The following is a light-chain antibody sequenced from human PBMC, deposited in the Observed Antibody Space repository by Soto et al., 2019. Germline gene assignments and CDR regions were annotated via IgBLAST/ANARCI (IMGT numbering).Light chain of an antibody. J-gene: IGKJ5*01. CDR3: QQYGSSPSIT. CDR1: QSVSSSY. V-gene: IGKV3-20*01. Sequence: ELVLTQSPGTLSLSPGERATLSCRASQSVSSSYLAWYQQKPCQAPRLLIYGASSRATGIPDRFSGSVSGTDFTLTISRLEPEDFAVYYGQQYGSSPSITFGQGTRLEIK. CDR2: GAS.